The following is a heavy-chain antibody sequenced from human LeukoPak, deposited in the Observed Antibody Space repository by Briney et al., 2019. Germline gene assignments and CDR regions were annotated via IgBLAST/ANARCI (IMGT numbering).Heavy chain of an antibody. J-gene: IGHJ4*02. Sequence: SETLSLTCAVYGGSFSGYYWSWIRQPPGKGLEWIGEINHSGSANYNPSLKSRVTMSLDTSRNYFSLSLSSVTAADTAVYYCARHPFATPFDYWGPGTLVTVSS. V-gene: IGHV4-34*01. CDR1: GGSFSGYY. CDR2: INHSGSA. D-gene: IGHD2-15*01. CDR3: ARHPFATPFDY.